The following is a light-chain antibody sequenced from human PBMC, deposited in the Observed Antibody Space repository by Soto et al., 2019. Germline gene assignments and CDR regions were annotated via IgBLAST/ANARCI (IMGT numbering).Light chain of an antibody. CDR3: LQRRNWPPLT. J-gene: IGKJ4*01. CDR2: DSY. V-gene: IGKV3-11*01. Sequence: EVILTQSPATLSLSPGERATLSCRASENVDIYLAWYQQKPGQAPRLLIYDSYNRATGIPPRFSGSGSGTDFTLTISSLEPEDFAVYHCLQRRNWPPLTFGGGTKVEIK. CDR1: ENVDIY.